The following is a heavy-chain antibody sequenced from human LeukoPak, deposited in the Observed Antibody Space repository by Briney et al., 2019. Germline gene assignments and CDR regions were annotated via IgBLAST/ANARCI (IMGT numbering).Heavy chain of an antibody. D-gene: IGHD3-10*01. CDR1: GFTFSDYY. Sequence: GGSLRLSCAAAGFTFSDYYMSWIRQAPGKGLEWVSYISSSGSTIYYADSVKGRFTISRDNAKNSLYLQMNSLRAEDTAVYYCARVTGYGSGTRFDPWGQGTLVTVSS. CDR3: ARVTGYGSGTRFDP. V-gene: IGHV3-11*01. CDR2: ISSSGSTI. J-gene: IGHJ5*02.